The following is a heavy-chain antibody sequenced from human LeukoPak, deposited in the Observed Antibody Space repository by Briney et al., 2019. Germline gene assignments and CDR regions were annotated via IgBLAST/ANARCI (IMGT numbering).Heavy chain of an antibody. J-gene: IGHJ4*02. D-gene: IGHD1-26*01. V-gene: IGHV3-48*03. CDR2: ISSSGRTK. Sequence: GSLRLSFAASGFTFSSYEMNWVRQAPGKGLEWVSYISSSGRTKYYADSVKGRFTISRDNAKNSLYLQMNSLRAEDTAVYYCARGKWEPLDYWGQGTLVTVSS. CDR1: GFTFSSYE. CDR3: ARGKWEPLDY.